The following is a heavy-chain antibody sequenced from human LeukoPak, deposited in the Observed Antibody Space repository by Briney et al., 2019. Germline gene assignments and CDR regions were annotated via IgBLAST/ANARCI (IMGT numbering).Heavy chain of an antibody. CDR2: ISSSSSYI. Sequence: PGGSLRLSCAASGFTFSSYSMNWVRQAPGKGLEWVSSISSSSSYIYYADSVKGRFTISRDNAKNSLYLQMNSLRAEDTAVYYCAREVVYDSTAYENWGQGTLVTVSP. CDR3: AREVVYDSTAYEN. CDR1: GFTFSSYS. J-gene: IGHJ4*02. D-gene: IGHD3-22*01. V-gene: IGHV3-21*04.